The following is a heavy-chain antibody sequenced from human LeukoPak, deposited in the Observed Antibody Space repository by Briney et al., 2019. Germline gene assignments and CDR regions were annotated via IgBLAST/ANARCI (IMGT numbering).Heavy chain of an antibody. CDR2: ISGDGEST. CDR1: GFTFDDYA. J-gene: IGHJ4*02. V-gene: IGHV3-43*02. CDR3: AKNENSDAGIDN. D-gene: IGHD2/OR15-2a*01. Sequence: GGSLRLSCAASGFTFDDYAMNWVRQAPGKRLEWVSLISGDGESTYYAASVEGRFTISRDNSKNSLYLQMNSLKTEDSAFDYWAKNENSDAGIDNSGQGTLVTVSS.